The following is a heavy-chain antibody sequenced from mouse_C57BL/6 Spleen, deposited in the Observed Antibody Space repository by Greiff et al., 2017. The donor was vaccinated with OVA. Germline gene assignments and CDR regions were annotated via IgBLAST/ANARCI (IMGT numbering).Heavy chain of an antibody. J-gene: IGHJ2*01. CDR1: GYTFTSYW. CDR2: IDPSDSYT. Sequence: QVQLQQPGAELVKPGASVKLSCKASGYTFTSYWMQWVKQRPGQGLEWIGEIDPSDSYTNYNQKFKGKATLTVDTSSSTAYMRLSSLTSEDSAVSYCARGLYFDYWGQGTTLTVSS. CDR3: ARGLYFDY. V-gene: IGHV1-50*01.